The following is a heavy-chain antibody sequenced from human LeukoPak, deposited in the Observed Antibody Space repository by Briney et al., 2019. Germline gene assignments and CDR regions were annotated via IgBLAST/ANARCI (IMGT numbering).Heavy chain of an antibody. V-gene: IGHV3-30*02. D-gene: IGHD3-10*01. CDR2: IRYDGSNK. Sequence: PGGSLRLSCAASGFTFSSYGMHWVRQAPGKGLEWVAFIRYDGSNKYYADSVKGRFTISRDNSKNTLYLQMNSLRSDDTAVYYCARDLDYPVSGYYMDVWGKGTTVTVSS. CDR3: ARDLDYPVSGYYMDV. J-gene: IGHJ6*03. CDR1: GFTFSSYG.